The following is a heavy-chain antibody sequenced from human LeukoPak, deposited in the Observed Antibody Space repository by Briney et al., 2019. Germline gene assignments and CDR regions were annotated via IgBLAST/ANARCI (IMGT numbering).Heavy chain of an antibody. CDR1: GGSFSGYY. CDR3: ARKKYYGDAFDI. V-gene: IGHV4-34*01. D-gene: IGHD3-16*01. CDR2: INHSGST. J-gene: IGHJ3*02. Sequence: SETLSLTCAVYGGSFSGYYWSWIRQPPGKGLEWIGEINHSGSTNYNPSLKSRVTISVDTSKNQFSLKLSSVTAADTAVCYCARKKYYGDAFDIWGQGTMVTVSS.